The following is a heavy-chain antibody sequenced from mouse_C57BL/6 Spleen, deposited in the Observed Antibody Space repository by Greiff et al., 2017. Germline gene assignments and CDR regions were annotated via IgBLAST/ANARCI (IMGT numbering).Heavy chain of an antibody. CDR1: GYTFTSYT. V-gene: IGHV1-4*01. CDR3: ARSHDGYYLYWYFDV. D-gene: IGHD2-3*01. CDR2: INPSSGYT. J-gene: IGHJ1*03. Sequence: QVQLQQSGAELARPGASVKMSCKASGYTFTSYTMHWVKQRPGQGLEWIGYINPSSGYTKYNQKFKDKATLTADKSSSTAYMQLSSLTSEDSAVYYCARSHDGYYLYWYFDVWGTGTTVTVSS.